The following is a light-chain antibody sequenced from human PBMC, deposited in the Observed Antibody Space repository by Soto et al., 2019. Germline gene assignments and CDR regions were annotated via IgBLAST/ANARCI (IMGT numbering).Light chain of an antibody. CDR1: QSVRGTY. J-gene: IGKJ2*01. V-gene: IGKV3-20*01. CDR3: QQYGNSPYT. CDR2: GAS. Sequence: EIVLTQSPGTLSLSPGQRATLSCRASQSVRGTYLAWYQHKPGQAPRLLISGASSRATGIPGRFSASGSGPDFTLTISRLEPEDFAVYYCQQYGNSPYTFGQGTKLEIK.